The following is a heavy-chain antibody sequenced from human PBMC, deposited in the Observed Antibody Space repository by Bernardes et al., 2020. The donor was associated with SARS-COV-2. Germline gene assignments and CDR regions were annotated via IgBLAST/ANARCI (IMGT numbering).Heavy chain of an antibody. V-gene: IGHV1-3*01. CDR2: IKVYNGDI. CDR1: GNTFIGDV. D-gene: IGHD1-26*01. CDR3: ARESVVGDTDGMDV. Sequence: SVKVSCKASGNTFIGDVVNWVRQAPGQRLEWMGWIKVYNGDIKYSQNFQGRVTITRDTSASIVYMEMRSLRSEDTAVYYCARESVVGDTDGMDVWGQGTTVTVSS. J-gene: IGHJ6*02.